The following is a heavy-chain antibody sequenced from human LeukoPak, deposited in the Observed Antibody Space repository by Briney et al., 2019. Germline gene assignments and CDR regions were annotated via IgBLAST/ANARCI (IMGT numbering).Heavy chain of an antibody. CDR3: ARDRDDSSGYFNYYYYYGMDV. CDR2: IYTRGST. CDR1: GGSISSYY. J-gene: IGHJ6*02. Sequence: SETLSLTCTVSGGSISSYYWSWLRQPAGKGLEWIGRIYTRGSTNYNPSLKSRVTMSVDTSKNQFSLKLSSVTAADTAVYYCARDRDDSSGYFNYYYYYGMDVWGQGTTVTVSS. V-gene: IGHV4-4*07. D-gene: IGHD3-22*01.